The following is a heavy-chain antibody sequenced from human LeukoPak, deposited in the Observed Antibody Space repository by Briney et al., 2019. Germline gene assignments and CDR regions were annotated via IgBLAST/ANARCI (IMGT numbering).Heavy chain of an antibody. CDR1: GGSISSGDYY. Sequence: PSETLSLTCTVSGGSISSGDYYWSWIRQPPRKGLEWIGYIYYSGSTYYNPSLKSRVTMSVDTSKNQFSLNLSSVTAADTAVYYCAREVLRGVRGVMVPPYYYYGMDVWGKGTTVTVSS. J-gene: IGHJ6*04. CDR2: IYYSGST. CDR3: AREVLRGVRGVMVPPYYYYGMDV. V-gene: IGHV4-30-4*01. D-gene: IGHD3-10*01.